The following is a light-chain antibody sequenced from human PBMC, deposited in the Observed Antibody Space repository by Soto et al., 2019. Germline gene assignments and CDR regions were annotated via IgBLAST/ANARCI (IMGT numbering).Light chain of an antibody. CDR2: GAS. Sequence: EIVLTQSPGTLSLSPGERATLSCRASQSVTSNYLAWYQQRPGQAPRLLIFGASIRDTGLPDRFSGSGSGTDFTLTISRLEPEDFAVYYCQQYGSSPGTFGQGTKVEIK. CDR1: QSVTSNY. V-gene: IGKV3-20*01. J-gene: IGKJ1*01. CDR3: QQYGSSPGT.